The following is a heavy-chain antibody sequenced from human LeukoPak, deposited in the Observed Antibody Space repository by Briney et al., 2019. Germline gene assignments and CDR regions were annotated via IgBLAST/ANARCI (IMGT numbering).Heavy chain of an antibody. Sequence: GASVKVSCKASGGTFSSYAISWVRQAPGQGLEWMGGIIPIFGTANYAQKFQGRVTITTDESTSPAYMERSSLRSEDTAVYYCASETYYYDSSGYDSAFDIWGQGTMVTVSS. CDR2: IIPIFGTA. V-gene: IGHV1-69*05. J-gene: IGHJ3*02. D-gene: IGHD3-22*01. CDR3: ASETYYYDSSGYDSAFDI. CDR1: GGTFSSYA.